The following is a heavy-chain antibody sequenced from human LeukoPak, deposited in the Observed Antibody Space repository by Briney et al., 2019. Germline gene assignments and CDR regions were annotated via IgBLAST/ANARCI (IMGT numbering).Heavy chain of an antibody. V-gene: IGHV1-2*02. CDR2: INPNSGGT. CDR1: GYTLTELS. Sequence: AASVKVSCKVSGYTLTELSMHWVRQAPGQGLEWMGWINPNSGGTNYAQKFQGRVTMTRDTSISTAYMELSRLRSDDTAVYYCARGSGCSSTSCPYYYMDVWGKGTTVTVSS. D-gene: IGHD2-2*01. CDR3: ARGSGCSSTSCPYYYMDV. J-gene: IGHJ6*03.